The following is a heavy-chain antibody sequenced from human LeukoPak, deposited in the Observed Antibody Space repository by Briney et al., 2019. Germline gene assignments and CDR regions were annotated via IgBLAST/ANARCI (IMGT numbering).Heavy chain of an antibody. CDR3: ARGRDAFDI. V-gene: IGHV4-34*01. CDR2: INHSGST. CDR1: GGSFSGYY. J-gene: IGHJ3*02. Sequence: SETLSLTCAVYGGSFSGYYWSWIRQPPGKGLEWIGEINHSGSTNYNPSLKSRVTISVDTSKNQFSLKLSSVTVADTAVYYCARGRDAFDIWGQGTIVTVSS.